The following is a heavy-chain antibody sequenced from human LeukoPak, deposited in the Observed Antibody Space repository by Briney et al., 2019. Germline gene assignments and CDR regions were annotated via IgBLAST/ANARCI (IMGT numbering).Heavy chain of an antibody. Sequence: SETLSLTCDVYGGSFSGYYWSWIRQPPEKGLEWIGEINHGGSTNYNPSLKSRVTISVDTSKNQFSLKLSSVTAADTAVYYCARDQDSSSWYLGAFDIWGQGTMVTVSS. J-gene: IGHJ3*02. CDR2: INHGGST. CDR3: ARDQDSSSWYLGAFDI. D-gene: IGHD6-13*01. V-gene: IGHV4-34*01. CDR1: GGSFSGYY.